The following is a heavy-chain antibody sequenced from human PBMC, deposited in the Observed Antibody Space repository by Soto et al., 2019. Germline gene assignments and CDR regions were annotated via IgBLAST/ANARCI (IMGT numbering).Heavy chain of an antibody. J-gene: IGHJ6*02. Sequence: GGSLRLSCAASGFTFSSYSMNWVRQAPGKGLEWVSSISSSSSYIYYADSVKGRFTISRDNAKNSLYLQMNGLRAEDTAVYYCAREGVGPYYYYGMDVWGQGTTVNVSS. D-gene: IGHD2-15*01. CDR1: GFTFSSYS. CDR3: AREGVGPYYYYGMDV. CDR2: ISSSSSYI. V-gene: IGHV3-21*01.